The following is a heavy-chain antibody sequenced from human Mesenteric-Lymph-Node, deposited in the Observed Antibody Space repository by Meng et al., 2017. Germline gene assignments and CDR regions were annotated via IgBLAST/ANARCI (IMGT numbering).Heavy chain of an antibody. Sequence: QVQLQESVPGLVKPSQTLSLTCTVSGGSISSGGYYWSWIRQHPGKGLEWIGYIHSSGSTYYNPSLRSRLTISVDTSKNQFSLKLSSVTAADTAVYYCARASYGSGSPLGESWFDPWGQGTLVTVSS. CDR1: GGSISSGGYY. CDR2: IHSSGST. J-gene: IGHJ5*02. D-gene: IGHD3-10*01. CDR3: ARASYGSGSPLGESWFDP. V-gene: IGHV4-31*03.